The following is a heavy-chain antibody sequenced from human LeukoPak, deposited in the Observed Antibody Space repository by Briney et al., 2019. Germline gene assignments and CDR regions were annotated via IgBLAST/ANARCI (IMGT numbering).Heavy chain of an antibody. V-gene: IGHV3-23*01. CDR2: ISGSGTST. Sequence: QPGGSLRLSCAASGFTFSSYAMSWVRQAPGKGLEWVSAISGSGTSTYYADSVKGRFTISRDNSKNTLYLQMNGLRAEDTAVYYCARDRGSSIWETYYYMDVWGKGTTVTVSS. CDR3: ARDRGSSIWETYYYMDV. D-gene: IGHD5-18*01. CDR1: GFTFSSYA. J-gene: IGHJ6*03.